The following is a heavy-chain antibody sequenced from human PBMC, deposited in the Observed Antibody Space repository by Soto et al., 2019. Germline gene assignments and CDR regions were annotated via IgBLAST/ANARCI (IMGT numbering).Heavy chain of an antibody. CDR2: INHSGST. J-gene: IGHJ4*02. CDR1: GGSFSGYY. Sequence: QVQLQQWGAGLLKPSETLSLTCAVYGGSFSGYYWSCIRQPPGKGLEWLGEINHSGSTNYNPSLKSRVTISVDTSKNQFSLKLSSVTAADTAVYYCARGRGYCSSTSCYAPLDYWGQGTLVTVSS. V-gene: IGHV4-34*01. D-gene: IGHD2-2*01. CDR3: ARGRGYCSSTSCYAPLDY.